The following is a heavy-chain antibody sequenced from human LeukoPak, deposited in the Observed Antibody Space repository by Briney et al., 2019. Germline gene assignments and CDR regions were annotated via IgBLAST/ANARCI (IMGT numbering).Heavy chain of an antibody. V-gene: IGHV3-64D*06. CDR2: ISGNWGST. J-gene: IGHJ1*01. D-gene: IGHD5-24*01. CDR1: GFTFSTYA. Sequence: GGSLRLSCSASGFTFSTYAMHWVRQAPGKGLEYVSVISGNWGSTSYAHSVKGRFITSRDNSKNTVYLQISSLKAEDTGSYYCVGDGRDCYNIYFHHWGQGTLVTVSS. CDR3: VGDGRDCYNIYFHH.